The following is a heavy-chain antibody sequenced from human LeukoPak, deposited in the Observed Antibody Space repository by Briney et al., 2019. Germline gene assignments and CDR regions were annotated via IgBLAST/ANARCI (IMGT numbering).Heavy chain of an antibody. V-gene: IGHV1-18*01. CDR3: ARVDIIVVVPAAMNY. CDR2: ISAYNGNT. J-gene: IGHJ4*02. CDR1: GYTFTSYG. Sequence: ASVKVSCKASGYTFTSYGISWVRQAPGQGLEWMGWISAYNGNTNYAQKLQGRVTMTTDTSTSTAYMELRSLRSDDTAVYYCARVDIIVVVPAAMNYWGQRTLVTVSS. D-gene: IGHD2-2*01.